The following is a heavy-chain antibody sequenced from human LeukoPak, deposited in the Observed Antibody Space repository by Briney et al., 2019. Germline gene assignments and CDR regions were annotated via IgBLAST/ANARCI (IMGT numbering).Heavy chain of an antibody. CDR3: AKGGDYGSGTYPL. J-gene: IGHJ4*02. D-gene: IGHD3-10*01. CDR2: IRYDGSHK. V-gene: IGHV3-30*02. Sequence: PGGSLRLSCAASGFSFSSYGMHWVRQAPGKGLEWVAFIRYDGSHKNDADSVKGRFTITRDNSKNTLYLQMNSLRPEDTAVYYCAKGGDYGSGTYPLWGQGTLVTVSS. CDR1: GFSFSSYG.